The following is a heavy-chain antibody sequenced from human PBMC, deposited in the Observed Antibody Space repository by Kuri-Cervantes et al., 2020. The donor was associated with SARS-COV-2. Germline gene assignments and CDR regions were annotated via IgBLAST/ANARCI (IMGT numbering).Heavy chain of an antibody. D-gene: IGHD3-22*01. CDR1: GYTVTELS. Sequence: ASVKVSCKVSGYTVTELSMHWVRQAPGKGLEWMGGFDPEYGEIIYAQKFQGRVTVTEDTSTDTEYMELSSLRSDDTAVYYCATVDYDSYGYSWHFDSWGHGTLVTVSS. CDR3: ATVDYDSYGYSWHFDS. CDR2: FDPEYGEI. V-gene: IGHV1-24*01. J-gene: IGHJ4*01.